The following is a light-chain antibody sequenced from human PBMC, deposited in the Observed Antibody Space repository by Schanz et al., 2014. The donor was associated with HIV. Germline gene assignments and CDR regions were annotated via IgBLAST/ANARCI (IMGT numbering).Light chain of an antibody. CDR2: AAS. Sequence: DIQMTQSPSSLSASVGDRVTITCRASQSVTNFLHWYQQRPGKVPNLLIYAASNLQSGVPSRFTGNGSGTTFTLTIISLRPEDFGAYYCLQTYSVPFSFGPGTKVDVK. V-gene: IGKV1-39*01. CDR3: LQTYSVPFS. CDR1: QSVTNF. J-gene: IGKJ3*01.